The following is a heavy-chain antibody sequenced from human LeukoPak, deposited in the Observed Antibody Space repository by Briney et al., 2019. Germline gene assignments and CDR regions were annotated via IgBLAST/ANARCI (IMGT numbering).Heavy chain of an antibody. CDR1: GGSISRYY. CDR2: IYYSGST. Sequence: PSETLSLTCTVSGGSISRYYWSWIRQPPGKGLEWIGYIYYSGSTNYNPSLKSRVTISVDTSKNQFSLKLSSVTAADTAVYYCASGYSSSWTDAFDIWGQGTMVTVSS. J-gene: IGHJ3*02. CDR3: ASGYSSSWTDAFDI. V-gene: IGHV4-59*08. D-gene: IGHD6-13*01.